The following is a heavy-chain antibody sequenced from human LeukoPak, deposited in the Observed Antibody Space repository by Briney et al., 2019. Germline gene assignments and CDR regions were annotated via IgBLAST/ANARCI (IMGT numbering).Heavy chain of an antibody. J-gene: IGHJ4*02. V-gene: IGHV3-48*04. D-gene: IGHD3-16*01. CDR1: GFTFSSYS. Sequence: GGSLRLSCAASGFTFSSYSMNWVRQAPGKGLEWVSYISSSSSTIYYADSVKGRFTISRDNAKNSLYLQMNSLRAEDTAVYYCARDQTFGSFDYWGQGTLVTVSS. CDR2: ISSSSSTI. CDR3: ARDQTFGSFDY.